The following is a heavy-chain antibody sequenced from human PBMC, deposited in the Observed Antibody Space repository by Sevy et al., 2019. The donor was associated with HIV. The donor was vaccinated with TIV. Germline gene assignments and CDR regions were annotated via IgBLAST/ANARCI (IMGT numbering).Heavy chain of an antibody. V-gene: IGHV3-30-3*01. CDR1: GFTFSSYA. CDR2: ISYDGSNK. Sequence: GGSLRLSCAASGFTFSSYAMHWVRQAPGKGLEWVAVISYDGSNKYYAHSVKGRFTISRDNSKNTLYLQMNSLRAEDTAVYYCARVGGDYVWGSYGVWGQGTLVTVSS. J-gene: IGHJ4*02. D-gene: IGHD3-16*01. CDR3: ARVGGDYVWGSYGV.